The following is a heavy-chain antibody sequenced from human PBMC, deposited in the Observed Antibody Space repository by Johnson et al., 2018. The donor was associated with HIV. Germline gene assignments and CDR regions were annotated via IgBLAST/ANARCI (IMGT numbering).Heavy chain of an antibody. Sequence: VQVVESGGGLVKPGGSLILSCSASGFTFSDYGMQWVRQAPGKGLELVSGINWTGGSTGYANSVKGRFTISRDNSENTLYLQMNRLRAEDTALYYCARASYDSRGYYPHAFHVWGQGTVVTVSS. CDR3: ARASYDSRGYYPHAFHV. J-gene: IGHJ3*01. CDR2: INWTGGST. CDR1: GFTFSDYG. D-gene: IGHD3-22*01. V-gene: IGHV3-20*04.